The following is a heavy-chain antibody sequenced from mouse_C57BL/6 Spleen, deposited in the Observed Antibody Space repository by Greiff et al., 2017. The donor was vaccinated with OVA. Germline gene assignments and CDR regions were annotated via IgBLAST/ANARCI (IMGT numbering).Heavy chain of an antibody. Sequence: VKLQESGAELVRPGASVTLSCKASGYTFTDYEMHWVKQTPVHGLEWIGAIDPETGGTAYNQKFKGKAILTADKSSSTAYMELRSLTSEDSAVYYGTRMGYWGQGTSVTVSS. J-gene: IGHJ4*01. CDR3: TRMGY. CDR1: GYTFTDYE. V-gene: IGHV1-15*01. CDR2: IDPETGGT.